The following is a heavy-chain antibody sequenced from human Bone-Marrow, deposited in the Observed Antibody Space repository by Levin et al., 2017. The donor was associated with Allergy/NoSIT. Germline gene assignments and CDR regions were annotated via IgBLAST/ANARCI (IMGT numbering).Heavy chain of an antibody. Sequence: PGGSLRLSCATSGFAFTSHWMHWVRQAPGKGLMWVSRINGDGTITTYADSVKGRFTFSRDNAKNTLYLQMNSLRAEDTAVYYCARGLLRQNYYFDYWGQGTLVTVSS. V-gene: IGHV3-74*01. CDR1: GFAFTSHW. CDR3: ARGLLRQNYYFDY. CDR2: INGDGTIT. J-gene: IGHJ4*02.